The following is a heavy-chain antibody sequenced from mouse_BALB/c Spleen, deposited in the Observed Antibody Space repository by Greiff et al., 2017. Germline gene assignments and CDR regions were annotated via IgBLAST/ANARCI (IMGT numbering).Heavy chain of an antibody. D-gene: IGHD1-1*01. CDR2: ISSSSSTI. J-gene: IGHJ1*01. CDR1: GFTFSSFG. V-gene: IGHV5-17*02. CDR3: AKGGSYYYGHWYFDV. Sequence: EVQLVESGGGLVQPGGSRKLSCAASGFTFSSFGMHWVRQAPEKGLEWVAYISSSSSTIYYADTVKGRFTISRDNPKNTLFLQMTSLRSEDTAMYYGAKGGSYYYGHWYFDVWGAGTTVTVSS.